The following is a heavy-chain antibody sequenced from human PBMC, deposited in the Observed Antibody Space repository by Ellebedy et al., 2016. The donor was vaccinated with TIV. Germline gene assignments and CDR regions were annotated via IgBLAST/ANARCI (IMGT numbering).Heavy chain of an antibody. V-gene: IGHV3-30-3*01. D-gene: IGHD6-19*01. Sequence: GESLKISXAASGFTFSSYAMYWVRQAPGKGLEWVAVISYDGSNKYYADSVKGRFTISRDNSKNTLYLQMNSLRAEDTAVYYCARDQGAGIAVAGIFDYWGQGTLVTVSS. CDR2: ISYDGSNK. CDR1: GFTFSSYA. J-gene: IGHJ4*02. CDR3: ARDQGAGIAVAGIFDY.